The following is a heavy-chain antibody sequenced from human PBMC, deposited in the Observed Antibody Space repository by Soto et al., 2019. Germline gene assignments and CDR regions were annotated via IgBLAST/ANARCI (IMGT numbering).Heavy chain of an antibody. V-gene: IGHV3-23*01. CDR3: AKEASFTTPLPV. J-gene: IGHJ6*02. CDR2: ISGSGGST. Sequence: AGGSLRLSCAASGFTFSSYAMSWVRHAPGEGLEWVSAISGSGGSTHYADSVKGRFTISRDNSKNALYLQVDSQRAEDPAVYYCAKEASFTTPLPVWGQGTTVTVSS. CDR1: GFTFSSYA.